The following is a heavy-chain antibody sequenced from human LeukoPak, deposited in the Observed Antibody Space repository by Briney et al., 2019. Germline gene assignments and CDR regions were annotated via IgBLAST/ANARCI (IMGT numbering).Heavy chain of an antibody. Sequence: ASVKVSCKASGYTFSSYAIQWVRQAPGQRLEWMGWINTGNGDTKYSQRFQGRVTITRDTSANTAYMELSSLRSEDTAVYYCARVQIAARPGSLGAFDIWGQGTMVTVSS. J-gene: IGHJ3*02. CDR2: INTGNGDT. CDR1: GYTFSSYA. D-gene: IGHD6-6*01. V-gene: IGHV1-3*04. CDR3: ARVQIAARPGSLGAFDI.